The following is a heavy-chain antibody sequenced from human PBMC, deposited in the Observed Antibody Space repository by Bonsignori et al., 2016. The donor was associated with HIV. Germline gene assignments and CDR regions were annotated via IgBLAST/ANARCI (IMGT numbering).Heavy chain of an antibody. V-gene: IGHV3-7*01. CDR1: GFTFSSYW. CDR2: IKQDGSEK. CDR3: ARDRPIYGSGYYFDY. D-gene: IGHD3-10*01. J-gene: IGHJ4*02. Sequence: GESLKISCAASGFTFSSYWMSWVRQAPGKGLEWVANIKQDGSEKYYVDSVKGRFTISRDNAKNSLYLQMNSLRAEDTAVYYCARDRPIYGSGYYFDYWGQGTLVTVSS.